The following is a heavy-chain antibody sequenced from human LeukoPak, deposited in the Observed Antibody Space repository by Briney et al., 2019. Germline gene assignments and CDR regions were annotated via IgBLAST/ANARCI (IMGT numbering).Heavy chain of an antibody. CDR1: GFTFSSNA. D-gene: IGHD3-22*01. V-gene: IGHV3-23*01. J-gene: IGHJ1*01. Sequence: GGSLRLSCAASGFTFSSNAMSWVRQAPGKGLEWVSAISGSGGSTYYADSVKGRFTISRDNSKNTLYLQMNSLRAEDTAVYYCAKASYYYDSSGSVGGYFQHWGQGTLVTVSS. CDR3: AKASYYYDSSGSVGGYFQH. CDR2: ISGSGGST.